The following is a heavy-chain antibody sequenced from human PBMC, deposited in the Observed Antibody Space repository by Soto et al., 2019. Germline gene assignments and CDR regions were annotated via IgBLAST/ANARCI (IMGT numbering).Heavy chain of an antibody. CDR1: GFTFSSYA. CDR3: ARSTPTMIVVVITWGIYFQH. V-gene: IGHV3-30-3*01. CDR2: ISYDGSNK. D-gene: IGHD3-22*01. J-gene: IGHJ1*01. Sequence: QVQLVESGGGVVQPGRSLRLSCAASGFTFSSYAMHWVRQAPGKGLEWVAVISYDGSNKYYADSVKGRFTISRDNSKNPLYLQMNSLRAEDTAVYYCARSTPTMIVVVITWGIYFQHWGQGTLVTVSS.